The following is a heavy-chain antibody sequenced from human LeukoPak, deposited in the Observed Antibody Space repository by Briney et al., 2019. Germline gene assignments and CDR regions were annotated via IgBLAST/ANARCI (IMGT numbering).Heavy chain of an antibody. CDR2: IYISETT. V-gene: IGHV4-4*07. D-gene: IGHD3-16*01. Sequence: PSETLSLTCTVSDGSISGYNWNWIRQPAGKGLEWIGRIYISETTNYNPSLRSRVTMSVDTSKNQFSLKLSSVTAADTAVYYCARDLGDRSRAYFAFDYWGQGTLVTVSS. CDR3: ARDLGDRSRAYFAFDY. J-gene: IGHJ4*02. CDR1: DGSISGYN.